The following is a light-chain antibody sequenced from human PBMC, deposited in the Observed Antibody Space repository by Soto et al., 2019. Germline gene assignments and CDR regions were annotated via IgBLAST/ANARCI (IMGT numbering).Light chain of an antibody. CDR1: QSVSSN. V-gene: IGKV3-15*01. CDR3: QQYNNWPL. Sequence: EIVMTQSPATLSVSPGERATPSCRASQSVSSNLAWYQQTPGQAPRLLIYGASTRPTGIPARFSGSGSGTEFTLTISSLQSEDCAIYYCQQYNNWPLFGGGTKVEIK. J-gene: IGKJ4*01. CDR2: GAS.